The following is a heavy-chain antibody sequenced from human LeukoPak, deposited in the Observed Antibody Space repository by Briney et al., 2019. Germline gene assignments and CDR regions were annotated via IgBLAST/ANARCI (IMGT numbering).Heavy chain of an antibody. D-gene: IGHD6-13*01. J-gene: IGHJ6*04. Sequence: GGSLRLSCAASGFTFSSYSMNWVRQAPGKGLEWVSYISSSSSYTNYADSVKGRFTISRDNAKNSLYLQMNSLRAEDTAVYYCARQNSSSWYHYYYYYYGMDVWGKGTTVTVSS. CDR1: GFTFSSYS. V-gene: IGHV3-21*05. CDR2: ISSSSSYT. CDR3: ARQNSSSWYHYYYYYYGMDV.